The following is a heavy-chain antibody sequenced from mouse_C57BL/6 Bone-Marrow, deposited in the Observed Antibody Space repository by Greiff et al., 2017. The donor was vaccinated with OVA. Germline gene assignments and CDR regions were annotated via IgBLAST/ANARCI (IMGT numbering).Heavy chain of an antibody. CDR2: IDPENGDT. CDR3: TTPYYGSSYVV. J-gene: IGHJ1*03. D-gene: IGHD1-1*01. Sequence: VQLQQSGAELVRPGASVKLSCTASGFNIKDDYMHWVKQRPEQGLEWMGWIDPENGDTEYASKFQGKATITADTSSNTAYLQLSSLTSEDTAVYYCTTPYYGSSYVVWGTGTTVTVSS. CDR1: GFNIKDDY. V-gene: IGHV14-4*01.